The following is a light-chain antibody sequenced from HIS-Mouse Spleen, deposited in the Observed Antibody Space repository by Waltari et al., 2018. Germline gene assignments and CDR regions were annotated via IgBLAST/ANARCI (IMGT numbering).Light chain of an antibody. Sequence: QSALTQPRSVSGSPGQSVTISCTGTRSDVGGYNYVSWYQQHPGKAPKLMIYDVSKRPSGVPDRFSGSKSGHTASLTIAGLQAEDEADYYCCSYAGSYTGVFGTGTKVTVL. J-gene: IGLJ1*01. CDR3: CSYAGSYTGV. CDR1: RSDVGGYNY. CDR2: DVS. V-gene: IGLV2-11*01.